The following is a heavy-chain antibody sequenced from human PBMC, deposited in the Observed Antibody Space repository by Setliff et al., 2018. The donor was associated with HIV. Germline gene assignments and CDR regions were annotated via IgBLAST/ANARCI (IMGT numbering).Heavy chain of an antibody. CDR2: IRNKKNGGTT. Sequence: GGSLRLSCAAAGFTFSNAWMTWVRQAPGKGLEWVARIRNKKNGGTTYYAAPVEGRFTISRDDSKNTLSLQMNSLRTEDTAIYYCTTDLGSGRFSWNNNWGQGTLVTVSS. CDR1: GFTFSNAW. CDR3: TTDLGSGRFSWNNN. J-gene: IGHJ4*02. D-gene: IGHD1-26*01. V-gene: IGHV3-15*01.